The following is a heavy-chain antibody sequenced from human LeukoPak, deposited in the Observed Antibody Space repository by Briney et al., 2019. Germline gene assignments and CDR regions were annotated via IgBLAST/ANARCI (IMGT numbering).Heavy chain of an antibody. D-gene: IGHD4-23*01. J-gene: IGHJ4*02. CDR1: GFTFSSYW. CDR3: ARSRPHGNDY. Sequence: GGSLRLSCAASGFTFSSYWMNWVRQAPGKGLVWVSRIASDGSSTTYADSVKGRFSISRDIAKNTLYLQMNSLRVEDTAVYYCARSRPHGNDYWGQGTLVTVSS. CDR2: IASDGSST. V-gene: IGHV3-74*01.